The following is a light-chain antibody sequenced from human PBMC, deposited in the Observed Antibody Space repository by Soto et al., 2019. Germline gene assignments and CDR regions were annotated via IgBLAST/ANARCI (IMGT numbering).Light chain of an antibody. J-gene: IGLJ3*02. CDR2: RNS. Sequence: QSVLTQPPSVSGAPGQRVTISCTGSSSNIGAGYDVHWYQQLPGTAPKLLIYRNSNRPSGVPDRFSGSKSGTSASLAITGLQAEDEADYYCQSYDSSPSGGVFGGGTKLTVL. CDR1: SSNIGAGYD. CDR3: QSYDSSPSGGV. V-gene: IGLV1-40*01.